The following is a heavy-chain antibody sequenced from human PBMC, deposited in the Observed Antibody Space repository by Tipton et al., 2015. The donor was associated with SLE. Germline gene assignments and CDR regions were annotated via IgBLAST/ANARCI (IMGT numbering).Heavy chain of an antibody. V-gene: IGHV4-59*08. Sequence: TLSLTCSVSGGSINSHYWIWIRQPPGKGLEWIGYISYGGATNYNPSLKSRVTISVDTAKSQFSLRLTSVTAADTAVYYCARGLLTWRGAIIGADVWGQGTTVNVSS. CDR3: ARGLLTWRGAIIGADV. CDR1: GGSINSHY. J-gene: IGHJ6*02. D-gene: IGHD2-21*01. CDR2: ISYGGAT.